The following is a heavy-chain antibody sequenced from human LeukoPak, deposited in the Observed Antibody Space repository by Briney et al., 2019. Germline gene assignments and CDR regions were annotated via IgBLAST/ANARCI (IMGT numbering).Heavy chain of an antibody. J-gene: IGHJ5*02. Sequence: PSETLSLTCTVSGGSISSSSYYWGWIRQPPGKGLEWIGSIYYSGSTYYNPSLKSRVTISVDTSKNQFSLKLSSVTAADTAVYYCARSRYDFWSGYPNWFDPWGQGTLVTVSS. V-gene: IGHV4-39*07. CDR3: ARSRYDFWSGYPNWFDP. CDR1: GGSISSSSYY. CDR2: IYYSGST. D-gene: IGHD3-3*01.